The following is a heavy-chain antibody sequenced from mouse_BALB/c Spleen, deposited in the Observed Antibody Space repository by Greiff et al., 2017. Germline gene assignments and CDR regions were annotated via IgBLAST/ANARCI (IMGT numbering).Heavy chain of an antibody. CDR2: IDPANGNT. D-gene: IGHD1-1*01. CDR1: GFNIKDTY. Sequence: VQLQQSGAELVKPGASVKLSCTASGFNIKDTYMHWVKQRPEQGLEWIGRIDPANGNTKYDPKFQGKATITADTSSNTAYLQLSSLTSEDTAVYYCARSRGTVVATGFDYWGQGTTLTVSS. V-gene: IGHV14-3*02. CDR3: ARSRGTVVATGFDY. J-gene: IGHJ2*01.